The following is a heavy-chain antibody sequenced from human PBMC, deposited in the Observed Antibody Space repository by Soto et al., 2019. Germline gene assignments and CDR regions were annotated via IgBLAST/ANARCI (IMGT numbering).Heavy chain of an antibody. CDR2: IYHSGST. Sequence: PSETLSLTCAVSGGSISSGGYSWSWIRQPPGKGLEWIGYIYHSGSTYYNPSLKSRVTISVDRSKNQFSLKLSSVTAADTAVYYCARVDDLDWFDPWGQGTLVTVSS. V-gene: IGHV4-30-2*01. CDR1: GGSISSGGYS. CDR3: ARVDDLDWFDP. J-gene: IGHJ5*02.